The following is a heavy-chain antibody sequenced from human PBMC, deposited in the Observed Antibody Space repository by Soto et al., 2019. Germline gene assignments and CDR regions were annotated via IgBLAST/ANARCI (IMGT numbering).Heavy chain of an antibody. J-gene: IGHJ4*02. Sequence: QVQLVQSGAEVKKPGSSVKVSCKASGGTFSSYTISWVRQAPGQGLEWMGRIIPILGIANYAQKFQGRVTITADKSTSTAYMELRSLRSEDTAVYYCARETGTTGADYWGQGTLVTVSS. CDR3: ARETGTTGADY. V-gene: IGHV1-69*08. CDR2: IIPILGIA. D-gene: IGHD1-1*01. CDR1: GGTFSSYT.